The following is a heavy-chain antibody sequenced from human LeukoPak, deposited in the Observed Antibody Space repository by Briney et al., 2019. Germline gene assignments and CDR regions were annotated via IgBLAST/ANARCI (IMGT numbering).Heavy chain of an antibody. D-gene: IGHD3-22*01. Sequence: SSETLSLTCTVSGAPISSYYWSWIRQPPGKGLEWIGYIFYSGSTNYNPSLKSRVTISVDTSKNQFSLKLSSVTAADTAVYYCARDTYDSSGYSFDYWGQGTLVTVSS. CDR2: IFYSGST. CDR3: ARDTYDSSGYSFDY. CDR1: GAPISSYY. V-gene: IGHV4-59*01. J-gene: IGHJ4*02.